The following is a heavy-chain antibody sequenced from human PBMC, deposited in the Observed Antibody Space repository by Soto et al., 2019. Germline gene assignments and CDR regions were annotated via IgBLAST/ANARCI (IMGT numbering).Heavy chain of an antibody. CDR2: IKEDGSEK. J-gene: IGHJ4*02. Sequence: GGSLRLSCAASGFTFRSHYMTWVRQAPGKGLEWVANIKEDGSEKYYVDSVKGRFTISRDNAKNSLYLQMNSLRAEDTAVYHCARVPTYSGHDCHFDYWGQGTLVTVSS. CDR3: ARVPTYSGHDCHFDY. D-gene: IGHD5-12*01. CDR1: GFTFRSHY. V-gene: IGHV3-7*05.